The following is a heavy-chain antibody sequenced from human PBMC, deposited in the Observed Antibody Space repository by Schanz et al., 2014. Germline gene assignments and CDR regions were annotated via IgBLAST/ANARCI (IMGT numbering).Heavy chain of an antibody. V-gene: IGHV3-30*02. J-gene: IGHJ3*01. CDR3: ARDGGRDGYNLAFDV. CDR2: MPFDYSSQ. Sequence: VQLVESGGGLVQPGGSLRLSCAATGFTFSDFGMHWVRQASGKGLEWVAFMPFDYSSQYYADSVKGRFIISRDSSKNTLFLQMNSLRAEDTAIYFCARDGGRDGYNLAFDVWGQGTLVTVSS. D-gene: IGHD5-12*01. CDR1: GFTFSDFG.